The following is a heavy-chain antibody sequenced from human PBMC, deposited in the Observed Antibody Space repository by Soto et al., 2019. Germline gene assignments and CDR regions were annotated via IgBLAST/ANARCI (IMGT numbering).Heavy chain of an antibody. D-gene: IGHD3-3*02. Sequence: PAETLSLACSVSGGSMNSGSHSWNGLRQSAGKGVHRIGFVYYSGTTYYNPALSSRVTISVDRAKSQFSLQLRSVTAADTAVYFCARGLFGHDDGIYPSPDNWFDPWSQGTLVTVSS. CDR3: ARGLFGHDDGIYPSPDNWFDP. CDR1: GGSMNSGSHS. J-gene: IGHJ5*02. V-gene: IGHV4-30-2*06. CDR2: VYYSGTT.